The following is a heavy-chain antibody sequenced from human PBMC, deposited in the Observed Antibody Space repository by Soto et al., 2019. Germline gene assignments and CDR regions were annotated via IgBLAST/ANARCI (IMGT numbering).Heavy chain of an antibody. CDR3: AHRASPPDLEGQFYPYYYYYGLDV. Sequence: GESLKISCKGSGYSFTSYWISWVRQMPGKGLEWMGRIDPSDSYTNYSPSFQGHVTISADKSISTAYLQWSSLKASDTAMYYCAHRASPPDLEGQFYPYYYYYGLDVWGQGTTVTVSS. J-gene: IGHJ6*02. D-gene: IGHD1-1*01. CDR1: GYSFTSYW. V-gene: IGHV5-10-1*01. CDR2: IDPSDSYT.